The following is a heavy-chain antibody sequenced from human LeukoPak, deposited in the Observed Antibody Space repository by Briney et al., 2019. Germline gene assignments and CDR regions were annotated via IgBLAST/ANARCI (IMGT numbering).Heavy chain of an antibody. CDR3: ARSHPFHH. CDR1: GTSISSGRHY. CDR2: IYYSGGT. J-gene: IGHJ1*01. Sequence: SETLSLTCTVSGTSISSGRHYWSWLRQHPGRGLDWIVYIYYSGGTYTNPSLKSRVTMSVDTSKNQFSLKLNSVTAADTAVYYCARSHPFHHWGQGTLVSVSS. V-gene: IGHV4-31*03.